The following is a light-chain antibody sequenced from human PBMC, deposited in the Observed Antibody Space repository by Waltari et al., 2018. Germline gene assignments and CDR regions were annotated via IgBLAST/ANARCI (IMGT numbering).Light chain of an antibody. CDR3: NSRDSSGNLYV. CDR1: SLRSYY. V-gene: IGLV3-19*01. J-gene: IGLJ1*01. CDR2: GKN. Sequence: SSELTQDPAVSVALGQTVRITCQGDSLRSYYASWYQRKPGQAPVLVIYGKNNRPSGLPDRFSGSSSGDTASLTITGAQAEDEAYYYCNSRDSSGNLYVFGTGTKVTVL.